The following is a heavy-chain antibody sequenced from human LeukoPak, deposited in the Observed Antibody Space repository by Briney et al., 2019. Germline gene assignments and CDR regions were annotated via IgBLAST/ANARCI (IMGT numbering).Heavy chain of an antibody. D-gene: IGHD2-2*01. CDR1: GFTFSSYG. Sequence: GGSLRLSCAASGFTFSSYGMHWVRQAPGKGLEWVAFIRYDGSNKYYADSVKGRFTISRDNSKNTLYLQMNSLRAEDTAVYYCAKGAVPAALSTLFDYWGQGTLVTVSS. V-gene: IGHV3-30*02. CDR2: IRYDGSNK. J-gene: IGHJ4*02. CDR3: AKGAVPAALSTLFDY.